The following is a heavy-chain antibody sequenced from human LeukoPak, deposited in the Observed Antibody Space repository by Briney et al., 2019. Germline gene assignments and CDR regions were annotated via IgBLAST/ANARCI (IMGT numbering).Heavy chain of an antibody. CDR1: GFIFSRFW. Sequence: PGGSLRLSCAASGFIFSRFWMSWLRQAPGKGLEWVAHMNEAGSDKYYVDSVKGRFTISRDNAKNSVYLQMNSLRAEDTAVYYCASWTVELNSWGQGALVTVSS. CDR3: ASWTVELNS. J-gene: IGHJ5*02. CDR2: MNEAGSDK. D-gene: IGHD4/OR15-4a*01. V-gene: IGHV3-7*01.